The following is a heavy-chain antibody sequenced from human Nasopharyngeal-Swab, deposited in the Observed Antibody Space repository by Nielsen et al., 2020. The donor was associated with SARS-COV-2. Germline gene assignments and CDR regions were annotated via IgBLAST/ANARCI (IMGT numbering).Heavy chain of an antibody. V-gene: IGHV3-21*01. CDR2: ISSSSSYI. J-gene: IGHJ6*02. D-gene: IGHD2-2*01. CDR3: ARDISPYCSSTSCYGPFYYYYGMDV. Sequence: VRQAPGKGLKWVSSISSSSSYIYYADSVKGRFTISRDNAKNSLYLQMNSLRAEDTAVYYCARDISPYCSSTSCYGPFYYYYGMDVWGQGTTVTVSS.